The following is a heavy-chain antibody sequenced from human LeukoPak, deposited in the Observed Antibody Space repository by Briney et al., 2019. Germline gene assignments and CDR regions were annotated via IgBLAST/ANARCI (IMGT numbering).Heavy chain of an antibody. CDR2: ISYDGTKT. V-gene: IGHV3-30*09. J-gene: IGHJ1*01. CDR1: GFTFSSYA. Sequence: PGGSLRLSCAASGFTFSSYAMHWVRQAPGKGLEWVAIISYDGTKTFYADSVKGRFAISRDSPGNMLYLQMNSLRAEDTAVYYCAKDGSVMANPTYYFDHWGQGVLVTVSS. CDR3: AKDGSVMANPTYYFDH. D-gene: IGHD3-10*01.